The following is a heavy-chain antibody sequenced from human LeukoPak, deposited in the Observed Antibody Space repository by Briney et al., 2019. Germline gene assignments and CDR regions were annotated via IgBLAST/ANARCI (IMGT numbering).Heavy chain of an antibody. D-gene: IGHD1-1*01. J-gene: IGHJ4*02. CDR2: ISASGTIT. Sequence: GGSLRLSCTASGFPFGDYAMSWFRQAPGKGLEWVSTISASGTITYYADSVKGRCTISRDYSKNTVYLQMNSLRAEDTAVYYCAYLGLSSDWNDVPGPQIDYWGQGTLVSVSS. V-gene: IGHV3-23*01. CDR1: GFPFGDYA. CDR3: AYLGLSSDWNDVPGPQIDY.